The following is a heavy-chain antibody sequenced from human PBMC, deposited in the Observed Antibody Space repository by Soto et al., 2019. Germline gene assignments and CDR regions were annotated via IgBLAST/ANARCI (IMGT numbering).Heavy chain of an antibody. D-gene: IGHD2-15*01. CDR3: AKDENSLGYCSGGSCYVTTPGDY. Sequence: GGSLRLSCAASGFTFSSYGMHWVRQAPGKGLEWVAVISYDGSNKYYADSVKGRFTISRDNSKNTLYLQMNSLRAEDTAVYYCAKDENSLGYCSGGSCYVTTPGDYWGQGTLVTVSS. CDR1: GFTFSSYG. J-gene: IGHJ4*02. V-gene: IGHV3-30*18. CDR2: ISYDGSNK.